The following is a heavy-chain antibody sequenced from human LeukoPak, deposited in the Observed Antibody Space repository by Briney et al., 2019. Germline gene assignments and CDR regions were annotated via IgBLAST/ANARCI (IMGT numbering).Heavy chain of an antibody. CDR3: ARTATQLGYCSSTSCLHFDY. Sequence: ASVKVSCKASGYTFTSYDINWVRQATGQGLEWMGWISAYNGNTNYAQKLQGRVTMTTDTSTSTAYMELRSLRSDDTAVYYCARTATQLGYCSSTSCLHFDYWGQGTLVTVSS. V-gene: IGHV1-18*01. CDR2: ISAYNGNT. D-gene: IGHD2-2*01. J-gene: IGHJ4*02. CDR1: GYTFTSYD.